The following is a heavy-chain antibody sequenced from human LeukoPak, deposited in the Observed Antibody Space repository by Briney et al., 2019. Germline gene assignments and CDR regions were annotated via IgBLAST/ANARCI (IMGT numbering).Heavy chain of an antibody. Sequence: PPGGSLRLSCAASGFTFSSNAMTWVRQAPGKGLEWVSTITGSDDTTYYADSVRGRFTISRDYSKNTVHLQLNSLGAEDTALYYCARDGRDYYDSSGYTNTAFDIWGQGTMVTVSS. D-gene: IGHD3-22*01. V-gene: IGHV3-23*01. CDR2: ITGSDDTT. CDR1: GFTFSSNA. J-gene: IGHJ3*02. CDR3: ARDGRDYYDSSGYTNTAFDI.